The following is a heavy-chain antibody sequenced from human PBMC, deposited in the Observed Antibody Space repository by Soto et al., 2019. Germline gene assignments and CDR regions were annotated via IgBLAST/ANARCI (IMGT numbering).Heavy chain of an antibody. Sequence: QVQLVQSGAEVKKPGASVKVSCKASGYTFTSYGISWVRQAPGQGLEWMGRISAYNGNTNYAQKLQGRVTMTTDTATSTAYMALRSLRSHDTAVYYWTRVVGALGHWFDPWGQGTLVTVSS. CDR3: TRVVGALGHWFDP. CDR1: GYTFTSYG. CDR2: ISAYNGNT. D-gene: IGHD1-26*01. V-gene: IGHV1-18*01. J-gene: IGHJ5*02.